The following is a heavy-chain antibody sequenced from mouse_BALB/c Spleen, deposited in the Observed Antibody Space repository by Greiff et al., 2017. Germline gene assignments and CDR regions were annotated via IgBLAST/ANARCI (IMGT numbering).Heavy chain of an antibody. D-gene: IGHD2-3*01. Sequence: EVQLQQSGAELVRPGALVKLSCKASGFNIKDYYMHWVKQRPEQGLEWIGWIDPENGNTIYDPKFQGKASITADTSSNTAYLQLSSLTSEDTAVYYCARGVDGYYPTYWGQGTLVTVSA. CDR3: ARGVDGYYPTY. J-gene: IGHJ3*01. V-gene: IGHV14-1*02. CDR2: IDPENGNT. CDR1: GFNIKDYY.